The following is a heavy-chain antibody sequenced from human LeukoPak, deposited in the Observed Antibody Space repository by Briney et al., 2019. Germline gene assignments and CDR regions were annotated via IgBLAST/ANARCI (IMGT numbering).Heavy chain of an antibody. CDR2: IYSGGST. CDR1: GFTLSSNY. V-gene: IGHV3-53*01. CDR3: ARGGTYSSSGDFDY. D-gene: IGHD6-6*01. J-gene: IGHJ4*02. Sequence: GGSLRLSCAASGFTLSSNYMSWVRQAPGEGLEWVSVIYSGGSTYYADSVKGRFTISRDNSKTTLYLQMNSLRAEDTAVYYCARGGTYSSSGDFDYWGQGTLVTVSS.